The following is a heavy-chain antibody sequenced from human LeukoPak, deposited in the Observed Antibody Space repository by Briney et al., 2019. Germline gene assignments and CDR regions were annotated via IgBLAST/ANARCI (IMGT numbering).Heavy chain of an antibody. J-gene: IGHJ6*03. Sequence: SETLSLTCAVYGGSFSGYYWSWLRQPPGKGLEWIGSIYYSGSTYYNPSLKSRVTISVDTSKNQFSLKLSSVTAADTAVYYCARPRGVRGRAYYYYYMDVWGKGTTVTVSS. CDR3: ARPRGVRGRAYYYYYMDV. CDR1: GGSFSGYY. D-gene: IGHD3-10*01. CDR2: IYYSGST. V-gene: IGHV4-34*01.